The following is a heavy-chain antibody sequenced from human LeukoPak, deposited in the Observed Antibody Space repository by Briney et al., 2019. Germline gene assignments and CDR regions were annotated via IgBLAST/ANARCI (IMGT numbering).Heavy chain of an antibody. CDR3: ARDSGGTYRFFDY. CDR2: ISSSGSSI. D-gene: IGHD3-10*01. V-gene: IGHV3-11*01. J-gene: IGHJ4*02. Sequence: GGSLRLSCAASGFIFSDYYMSWIRQAPGKGLKWVSYISSSGSSIYYADSVKGRFTISRDNAKNSLYLQMNSLRDEDTAVYYCARDSGGTYRFFDYWGQGTLVTVSS. CDR1: GFIFSDYY.